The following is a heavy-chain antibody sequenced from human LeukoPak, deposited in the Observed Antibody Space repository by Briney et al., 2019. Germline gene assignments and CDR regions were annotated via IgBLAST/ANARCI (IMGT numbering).Heavy chain of an antibody. CDR1: GYSFTSYW. CDR3: ARHENIVVVPAAMDGAFDI. CDR2: IYPGDSDT. D-gene: IGHD2-2*01. Sequence: GESLKISCKGSGYSFTSYWIGWARQMPGKGLEWMGIIYPGDSDTRYSPSFQGQVTISADKSISAAYLQWSSLKASDTAMYYCARHENIVVVPAAMDGAFDIWGQGTMVTVSS. J-gene: IGHJ3*02. V-gene: IGHV5-51*01.